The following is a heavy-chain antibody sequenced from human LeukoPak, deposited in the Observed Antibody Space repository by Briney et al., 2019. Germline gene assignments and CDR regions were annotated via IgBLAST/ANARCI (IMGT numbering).Heavy chain of an antibody. V-gene: IGHV3-11*01. CDR2: ISSSGSTI. CDR3: ARDPLGGVDWLTPFDY. Sequence: GGSLRLSCAASGFTFSDYYMSWLRQAPGKGLEWVSYISSSGSTIYYAHSVKGRFTISRDNAKNTLYLQMNSLRAEDTAVYYCARDPLGGVDWLTPFDYWGQGTLVTVSS. CDR1: GFTFSDYY. J-gene: IGHJ4*02. D-gene: IGHD3-9*01.